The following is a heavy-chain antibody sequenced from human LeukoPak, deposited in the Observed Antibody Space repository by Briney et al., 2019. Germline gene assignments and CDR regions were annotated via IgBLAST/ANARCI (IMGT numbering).Heavy chain of an antibody. J-gene: IGHJ4*02. CDR2: ISWNSGSI. CDR3: ARLSGSAVAGSFDY. V-gene: IGHV3-9*01. D-gene: IGHD6-19*01. Sequence: GGSLRLSCAASGFIFDDYAMHWVRRAPGKGLEWVSGISWNSGSIGYADSVEGRFTISRDNAKNSLYLQMNSLRAEDTAVYYCARLSGSAVAGSFDYWGQGTLVTVSS. CDR1: GFIFDDYA.